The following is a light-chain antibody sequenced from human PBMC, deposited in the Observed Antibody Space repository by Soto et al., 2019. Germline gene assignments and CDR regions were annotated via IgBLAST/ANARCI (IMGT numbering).Light chain of an antibody. CDR2: DAS. CDR3: QQRSNWPPIT. CDR1: QSVRSY. J-gene: IGKJ5*01. Sequence: EIVLTQSPATLSLSPGERATLSCSASQSVRSYLACYQQKPGQTPRLLIYDASNRATVIPARFSGSGSGTAFTLTISSLAPEDFAVYYCQQRSNWPPITFGQGTRLEIK. V-gene: IGKV3-11*01.